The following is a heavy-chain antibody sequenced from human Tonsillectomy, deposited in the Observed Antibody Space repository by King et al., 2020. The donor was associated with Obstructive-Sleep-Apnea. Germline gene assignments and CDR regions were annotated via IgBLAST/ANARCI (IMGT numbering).Heavy chain of an antibody. D-gene: IGHD3-10*01. J-gene: IGHJ6*02. CDR3: ASEILWFGELFSRRGGMDV. V-gene: IGHV4-34*01. Sequence: VQLQQWCAGLLKPSETLSLTCAVYVGSFTGYYWTWIRQPPGKGLEWIGEINHSGSTNYNPSLKSRFTISMDTSKNQFSLKLTSVTAADTAVYYCASEILWFGELFSRRGGMDVWGQGTTVTVSS. CDR2: INHSGST. CDR1: VGSFTGYY.